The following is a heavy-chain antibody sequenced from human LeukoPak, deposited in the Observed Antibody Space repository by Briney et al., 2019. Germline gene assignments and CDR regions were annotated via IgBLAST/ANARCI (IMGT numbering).Heavy chain of an antibody. J-gene: IGHJ5*02. CDR3: ARDNCSGGSCYQA. Sequence: GGSLRLSCAASGFTVSSNYMSWVRQAPGKGLEWVSVIYSGGSTYYADSVKGRFTISRDNSRNTLYLQMNSLRAEDTAVYYCARDNCSGGSCYQAWGQGTLVTVSS. D-gene: IGHD2-15*01. CDR2: IYSGGST. CDR1: GFTVSSNY. V-gene: IGHV3-53*01.